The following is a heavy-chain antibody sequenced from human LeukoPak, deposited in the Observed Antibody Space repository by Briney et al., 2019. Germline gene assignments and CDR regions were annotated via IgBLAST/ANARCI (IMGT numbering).Heavy chain of an antibody. CDR1: GFTFSSYG. CDR3: ARRGYHDSSGYDY. D-gene: IGHD3-22*01. CDR2: ISYDGSNK. Sequence: PGGSLRLSCAASGFTFSSYGMHWVRQAPGKGLEWVAVISYDGSNKYYADSVKGRFTISRDNSKNTLYLQMNSLRAEDTAVYYCARRGYHDSSGYDYWGQGTLVTVSS. V-gene: IGHV3-30*03. J-gene: IGHJ4*02.